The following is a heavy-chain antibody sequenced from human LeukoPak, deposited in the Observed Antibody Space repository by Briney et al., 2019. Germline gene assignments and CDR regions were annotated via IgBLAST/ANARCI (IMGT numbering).Heavy chain of an antibody. J-gene: IGHJ4*02. CDR2: ISSSSSTI. CDR3: ARDYCSSTSCYDFDY. Sequence: GGSLRLSCAASGFTFSSYEMNWVRRAPGKGLEWVSYISSSSSTIYYADSVKGRFTISRDNAKNSLYLQMNSLRAEDTAVYYCARDYCSSTSCYDFDYWGQGTLVTVSS. V-gene: IGHV3-48*03. D-gene: IGHD2-2*01. CDR1: GFTFSSYE.